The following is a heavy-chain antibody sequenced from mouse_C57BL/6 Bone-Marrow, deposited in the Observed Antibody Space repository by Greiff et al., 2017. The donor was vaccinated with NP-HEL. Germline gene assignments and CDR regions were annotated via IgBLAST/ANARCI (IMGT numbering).Heavy chain of an antibody. CDR1: GFTFSSYA. Sequence: VHLVESGGGLVKPGGSLKLSCAASGFTFSSYAMSWVRQTPEKRLEWVATISDGGSYTYYPDNVKGRFTISRDNAKNNLYLQMSHLKSEDTAMYYCARDLWDGAWFAYWGQGTLVTVSA. V-gene: IGHV5-4*01. J-gene: IGHJ3*01. CDR3: ARDLWDGAWFAY. CDR2: ISDGGSYT. D-gene: IGHD4-1*01.